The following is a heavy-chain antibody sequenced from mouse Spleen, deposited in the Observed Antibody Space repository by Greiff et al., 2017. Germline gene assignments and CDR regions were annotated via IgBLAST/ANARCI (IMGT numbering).Heavy chain of an antibody. J-gene: IGHJ1*01. CDR2: INPSNGRT. V-gene: IGHV1S81*02. CDR3: AGGSRGWYFDV. Sequence: QVQLQQSGAELVKPGASVKLSCKASGYTFTSYWMLWVKQRPGQGLEWIGEINPSNGRTNYNEKFKSKATLTVDKSSSTAYMQLSSLTSEDSAVCYCAGGSRGWYFDVWGAGTTVTVSS. D-gene: IGHD1-1*01. CDR1: GYTFTSYW.